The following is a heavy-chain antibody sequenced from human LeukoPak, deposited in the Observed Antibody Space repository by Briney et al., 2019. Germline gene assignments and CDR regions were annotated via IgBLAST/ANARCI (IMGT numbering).Heavy chain of an antibody. J-gene: IGHJ4*02. D-gene: IGHD3-10*01. Sequence: GGSLRLSCAASGFSFSHFGMHWVRQAPGKGLVWVSRINSDGSSTSYADSVKGRFTISRDNAKNTLYLQMNSLRAEDTAVYYCARVLPGSGNFDYWGQGTLVTVSS. CDR1: GFSFSHFG. CDR3: ARVLPGSGNFDY. V-gene: IGHV3-74*01. CDR2: INSDGSST.